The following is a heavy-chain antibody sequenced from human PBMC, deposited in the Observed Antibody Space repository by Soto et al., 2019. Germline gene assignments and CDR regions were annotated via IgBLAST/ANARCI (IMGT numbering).Heavy chain of an antibody. D-gene: IGHD3-22*01. CDR1: GFPFSNYD. Sequence: SGGSLRLSCAASGFPFSNYDMHWVRQAPGKGLEWVAVISYDGSNKYYADSVKGRCTISRDNSKNTLYLQMNSLRAEDTAVYYCAKVLSIIVADYFDIWGQGTMVTVSS. J-gene: IGHJ3*02. V-gene: IGHV3-30*18. CDR3: AKVLSIIVADYFDI. CDR2: ISYDGSNK.